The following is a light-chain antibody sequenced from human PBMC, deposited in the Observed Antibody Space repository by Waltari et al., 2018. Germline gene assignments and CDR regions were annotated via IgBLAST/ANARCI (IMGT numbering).Light chain of an antibody. CDR2: DAD. J-gene: IGKJ1*01. CDR1: QDIGAS. V-gene: IGKV1-33*01. CDR3: QQFGSLPWT. Sequence: DIHLTQSPSSLSASVGDTVTITCRASQDIGASVTWYQPRPGEAPKLLIFDADSLERGAPSRFSGGGSRTQFTFTITGLQAEDIATYYCQQFGSLPWTFGQGTTVE.